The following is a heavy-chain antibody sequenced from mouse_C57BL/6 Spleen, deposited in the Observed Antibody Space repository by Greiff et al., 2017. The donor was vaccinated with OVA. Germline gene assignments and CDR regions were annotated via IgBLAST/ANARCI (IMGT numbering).Heavy chain of an antibody. CDR3: AICCCAYYAMDY. J-gene: IGHJ4*01. CDR2: INPGSGST. CDR1: GYTFTGYW. Sequence: VQLQQSGAELVKPGASVKLSCKASGYTFTGYWIEWVKQRPGQGLEWIGEINPGSGSTNYNQKFKGKATLTADTSSNTAYMQLRSLTSEDSAIYYCAICCCAYYAMDYWGQGTSVTVSS. V-gene: IGHV1-9*01. D-gene: IGHD3-3*01.